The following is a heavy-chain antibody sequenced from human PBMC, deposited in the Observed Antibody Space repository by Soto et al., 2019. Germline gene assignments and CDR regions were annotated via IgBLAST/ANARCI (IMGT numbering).Heavy chain of an antibody. CDR1: GYTRKELS. V-gene: IGHV1-24*01. Sequence: ASVKVSCKVSGYTRKELSMHWVRQAPGQGLEWMGGFDPEDGETIYAQKFQGRVTMTEDTSTDTAYMELSSLRSEDTAVYYCATVALSGYDTPIFDYWGQGTLVTVSS. D-gene: IGHD5-12*01. CDR2: FDPEDGET. J-gene: IGHJ4*02. CDR3: ATVALSGYDTPIFDY.